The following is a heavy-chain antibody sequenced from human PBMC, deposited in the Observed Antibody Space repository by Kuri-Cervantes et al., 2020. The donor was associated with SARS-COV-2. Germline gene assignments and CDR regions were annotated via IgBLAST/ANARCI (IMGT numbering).Heavy chain of an antibody. V-gene: IGHV4-59*01. CDR3: TTVTPTSVFDF. CDR1: GGSISSSY. CDR2: IYYSGSV. D-gene: IGHD4-17*01. Sequence: ESLKISCTVSGGSISSSYWSWIRQPPGKGLEWIGYIYYSGSVSYNPSLMSRVTISVGTSKNQFSLRLTSVTAADTAVYYCTTVTPTSVFDFWGQGTLVTVSS. J-gene: IGHJ4*02.